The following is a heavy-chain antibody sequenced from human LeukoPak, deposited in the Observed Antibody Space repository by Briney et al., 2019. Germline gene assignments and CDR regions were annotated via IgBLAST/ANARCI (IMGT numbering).Heavy chain of an antibody. J-gene: IGHJ4*02. Sequence: KPSETLSLTCTVSGGSISSGSYYWSWIRQPAGKGLEWIGRIYTSGSTNYNPSLKSRVTISVDTSKNQFSLKLSSVTAADTAVYYCEGILTGYSNYWGQGTLVTVSS. CDR2: IYTSGST. V-gene: IGHV4-61*02. CDR1: GGSISSGSYY. CDR3: EGILTGYSNY. D-gene: IGHD3-9*01.